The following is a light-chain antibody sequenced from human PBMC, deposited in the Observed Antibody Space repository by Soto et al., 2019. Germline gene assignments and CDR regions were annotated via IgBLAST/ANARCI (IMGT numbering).Light chain of an antibody. J-gene: IGKJ3*01. CDR3: QHYGSSPST. V-gene: IGKV3-20*01. CDR1: QSVSSSY. Sequence: ESELTNFGGTRAWSPVERSLLACRASQSVSSSYLAWYQQKPGQAPRLLIYGATSRATGIPDRFSGSGSGTDFTLTISRLEPEDFAVYYCQHYGSSPSTFGPGTKVDIK. CDR2: GAT.